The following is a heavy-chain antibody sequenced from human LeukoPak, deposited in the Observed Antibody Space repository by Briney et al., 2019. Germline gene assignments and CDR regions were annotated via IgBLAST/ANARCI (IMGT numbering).Heavy chain of an antibody. CDR2: INAGNGNT. CDR3: ARDSLDSSGYYWFDP. V-gene: IGHV1-3*03. CDR1: GYTFTGYY. J-gene: IGHJ5*02. Sequence: ASVKVSCKASGYTFTGYYMHWVRQAPGQRLEWMGWINAGNGNTKYSQEFQGRVTITRDTSASTAYMELSSLRSEDTAVYYCARDSLDSSGYYWFDPWGQGTLVTVSS. D-gene: IGHD3-22*01.